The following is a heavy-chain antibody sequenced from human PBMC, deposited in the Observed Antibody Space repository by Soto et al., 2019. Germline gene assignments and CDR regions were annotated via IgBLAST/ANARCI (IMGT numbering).Heavy chain of an antibody. V-gene: IGHV3-11*01. J-gene: IGHJ6*02. CDR2: ISSSGSTI. D-gene: IGHD6-6*01. CDR3: ARDSFPLSIAARNAYYGMDV. CDR1: GFTFSDYY. Sequence: GSLRLSCAASGFTFSDYYMSWIRQAPGKGLEWVSYISSSGSTIYYADSVKGRFTISRDNAKNSLYLQMNSLRAEDTAVYYCARDSFPLSIAARNAYYGMDVWGQGTTVTVSS.